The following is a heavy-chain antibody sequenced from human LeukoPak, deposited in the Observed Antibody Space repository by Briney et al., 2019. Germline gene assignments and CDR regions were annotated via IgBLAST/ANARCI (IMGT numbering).Heavy chain of an antibody. CDR2: ISSSSSYI. J-gene: IGHJ4*02. V-gene: IGHV3-11*06. CDR1: GFTFSDYY. CDR3: ARDLPTYYYDSSGTTYYFDY. D-gene: IGHD3-22*01. Sequence: GGSLRLSCAASGFTFSDYYMSWIRQAPGKGLEWVSSISSSSSYIYYADSVKGRFTISRDNAKNSLYLQMNSLRAEDTAVYYCARDLPTYYYDSSGTTYYFDYWGQGTLVTVSS.